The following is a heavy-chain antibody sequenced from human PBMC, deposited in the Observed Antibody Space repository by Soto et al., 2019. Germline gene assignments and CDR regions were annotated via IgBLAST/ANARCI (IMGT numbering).Heavy chain of an antibody. CDR2: MNPNSGNT. D-gene: IGHD3-3*01. Sequence: ASVKVSCKASGYTFTSYDINWVRQATGQGLEWMGWMNPNSGNTGYAQKFQGRVTMTRNTSISTAYMELSSLRSEDTAVYYCAGSKYYDFWSGYYTPDYWGQGTLVTVSS. CDR3: AGSKYYDFWSGYYTPDY. V-gene: IGHV1-8*01. CDR1: GYTFTSYD. J-gene: IGHJ4*02.